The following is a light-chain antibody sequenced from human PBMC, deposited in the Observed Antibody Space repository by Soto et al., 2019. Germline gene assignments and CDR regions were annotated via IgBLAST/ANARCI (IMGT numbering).Light chain of an antibody. CDR1: QSISSW. CDR2: DAS. Sequence: DIQMTQSPSTLSASVGDRVTITCRASQSISSWLAWYQQKPGKAPKLLIYDASSLESGVPSRFSGSGSGTEFTLTIRSLQPDDFATYYCQQYNSYSWTFGQGPKVEIK. J-gene: IGKJ1*01. CDR3: QQYNSYSWT. V-gene: IGKV1-5*01.